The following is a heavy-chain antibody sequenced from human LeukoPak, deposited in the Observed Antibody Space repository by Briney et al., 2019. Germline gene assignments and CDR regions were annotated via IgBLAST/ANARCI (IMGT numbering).Heavy chain of an antibody. V-gene: IGHV1-8*02. J-gene: IGHJ4*02. Sequence: GSSVKVSCKASGGTFSSYTINWVRQATGQGLEWIGWMNPNSGDADYTQKFKGRVTFTRDTSTRTAYMEVNSLGSEDTAVYYCARSNFGGNVHFDYWGQGTLVTVSS. CDR2: MNPNSGDA. CDR1: GGTFSSYT. D-gene: IGHD4-23*01. CDR3: ARSNFGGNVHFDY.